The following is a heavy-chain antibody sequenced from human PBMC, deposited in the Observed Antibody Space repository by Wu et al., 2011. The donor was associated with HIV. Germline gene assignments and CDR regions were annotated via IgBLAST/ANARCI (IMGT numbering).Heavy chain of an antibody. V-gene: IGHV1-2*02. CDR1: GYTFTDYY. CDR2: INPNSGGT. J-gene: IGHJ6*02. CDR3: ARVEDYYYGMDV. Sequence: QVQLVQSGAEVKKPGASVKVSCKASGYTFTDYYMHWVRQAPGQGLEWMGWINPNSGGTNYAQTFQGRVTMTRDTSISTAYMELSRLRSDDTAVYYCARVEDYYYGMDVWGQGTTVTVSS.